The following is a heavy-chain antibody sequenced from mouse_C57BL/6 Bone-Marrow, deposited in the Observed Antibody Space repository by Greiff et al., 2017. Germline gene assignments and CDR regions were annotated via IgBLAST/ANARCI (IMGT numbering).Heavy chain of an antibody. J-gene: IGHJ3*01. CDR3: ERHLCYSKGPGTAWFAY. CDR2: ISSGGSYT. V-gene: IGHV5-6*01. CDR1: GFTFSSYG. D-gene: IGHD2-5*01. Sequence: EVQLMESGGDLVKPGGSLKLSCAASGFTFSSYGMSWVRQTPDKRLEWVATISSGGSYTYSPDSVKGRFAISRDNAKNALYLQMSSLKSEETAMYDWERHLCYSKGPGTAWFAYWGQGTLVTVSA.